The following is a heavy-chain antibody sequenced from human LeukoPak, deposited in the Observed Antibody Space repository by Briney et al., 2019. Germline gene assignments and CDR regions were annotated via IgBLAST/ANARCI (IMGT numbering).Heavy chain of an antibody. CDR2: ISYDGSNK. CDR1: GFTFSNYW. Sequence: GGSLRLSCAASGFTFSNYWMHWVRQAPGKGLEWVAVISYDGSNKYYADSVKGRFTISRDNSKNTLYLQMNSLRAEDTAVYYCARIAVAGTSDNSFDYWGQGTLVTVSS. V-gene: IGHV3-30*03. CDR3: ARIAVAGTSDNSFDY. J-gene: IGHJ4*02. D-gene: IGHD6-19*01.